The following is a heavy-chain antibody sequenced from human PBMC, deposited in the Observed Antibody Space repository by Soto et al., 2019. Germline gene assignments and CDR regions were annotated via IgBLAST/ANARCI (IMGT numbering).Heavy chain of an antibody. D-gene: IGHD3-22*01. CDR3: ARDPRSGCDSSGYYYTGAFDI. V-gene: IGHV4-34*01. CDR1: GPSFTGFY. Sequence: SVTLSLTFAFYGPSFTGFYCNWLRQPTRAGLEWIGKIDQSGSTNYNPSLKSRVTMSVDTSRSQFSLKLTSVTAADTAVYYCARDPRSGCDSSGYYYTGAFDIWGQGTMVT. CDR2: IDQSGST. J-gene: IGHJ3*02.